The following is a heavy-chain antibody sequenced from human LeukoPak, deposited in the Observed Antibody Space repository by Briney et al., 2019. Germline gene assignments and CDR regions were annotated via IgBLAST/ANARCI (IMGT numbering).Heavy chain of an antibody. CDR2: IFPGDSDT. J-gene: IGHJ4*02. CDR3: ARQDECYYDSSGYYYDY. V-gene: IGHV5-51*01. Sequence: PGESLKISCKASGYSFSNYWIGWVRQMPGKGLEWMGIIFPGDSDTRYSPSFQGQVTISADKSISTAYLQWSSLKASDTAMYYCARQDECYYDSSGYYYDYWGQGTLVTVSS. D-gene: IGHD3-22*01. CDR1: GYSFSNYW.